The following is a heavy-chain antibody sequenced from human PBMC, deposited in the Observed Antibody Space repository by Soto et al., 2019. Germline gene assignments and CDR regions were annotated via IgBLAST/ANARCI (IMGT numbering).Heavy chain of an antibody. CDR3: ARKADDFWSGYHFDY. J-gene: IGHJ4*02. Sequence: ASETLSLTCTVSGGSISSSSYYWGWIRQPPGKGLEWIGSIYYSGGTYYNPSLKSRVTISVDTSKNQFSLKLSSVTAADTAVYYCARKADDFWSGYHFDYWGQRTLGTVSS. CDR2: IYYSGGT. CDR1: GGSISSSSYY. D-gene: IGHD3-3*01. V-gene: IGHV4-39*01.